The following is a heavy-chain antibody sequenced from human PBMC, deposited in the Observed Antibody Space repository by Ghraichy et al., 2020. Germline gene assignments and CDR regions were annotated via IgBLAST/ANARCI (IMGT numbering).Heavy chain of an antibody. CDR2: IRYEANKK. Sequence: GGSLRLSCAASGFPFSSYGMFWVRQAPGKGLEWVSFIRYEANKKYYAASVKGRFTIFRDNSQNTLYLQMSSLRPDDTAVYFCAKDWGDYYYMDVWGKGTTVTVFS. V-gene: IGHV3-30*02. J-gene: IGHJ6*03. CDR3: AKDWGDYYYMDV. CDR1: GFPFSSYG. D-gene: IGHD3-16*01.